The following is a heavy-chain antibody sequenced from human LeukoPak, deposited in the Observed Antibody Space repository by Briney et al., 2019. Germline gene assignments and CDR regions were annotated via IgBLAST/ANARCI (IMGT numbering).Heavy chain of an antibody. Sequence: GGSLRLSCAASGFTFSSYAMTWVRQVPGKGLEWVSTISATGGDTYFADSVKGRFPISRDNSKNMLYLQMNSPRAEDTAVYYCAKGGGRPMGDAFDIWGQGTMVTVSS. V-gene: IGHV3-23*01. J-gene: IGHJ3*02. CDR3: AKGGGRPMGDAFDI. CDR1: GFTFSSYA. CDR2: ISATGGDT. D-gene: IGHD1-26*01.